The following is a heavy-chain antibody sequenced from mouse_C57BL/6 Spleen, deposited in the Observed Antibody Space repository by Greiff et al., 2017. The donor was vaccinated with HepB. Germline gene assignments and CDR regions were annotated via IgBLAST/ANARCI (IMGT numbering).Heavy chain of an antibody. V-gene: IGHV2-6*01. CDR1: GFSLTSYG. CDR3: ASDQGGPFAY. CDR2: IWGVGST. D-gene: IGHD3-2*02. J-gene: IGHJ3*01. Sequence: QVQLQQSGPGLVAPSQSLSITCTVSGFSLTSYGVDWVRQSPGKGLEWLGVIWGVGSTNYNSALKSRLSISKDNSKSQVFLKMNSLQTDDTAMYYCASDQGGPFAYWGQGTLVTVSA.